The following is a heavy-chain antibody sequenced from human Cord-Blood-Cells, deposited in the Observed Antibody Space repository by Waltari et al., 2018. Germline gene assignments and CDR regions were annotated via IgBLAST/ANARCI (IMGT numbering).Heavy chain of an antibody. CDR2: IKQDGSEK. V-gene: IGHV3-7*01. J-gene: IGHJ4*02. CDR1: GFPFGSDW. CDR3: ARRNWNFDY. D-gene: IGHD1-1*01. Sequence: EVQLVESGGGLVQPGGSLILSCAASGFPFGSDWMSWVRPAPGKGLEWVANIKQDGSEKYYVDSVKGRFTISRDNAKNSLYLQMNSLRAEDTAVYYCARRNWNFDYWGQGTLVTVSS.